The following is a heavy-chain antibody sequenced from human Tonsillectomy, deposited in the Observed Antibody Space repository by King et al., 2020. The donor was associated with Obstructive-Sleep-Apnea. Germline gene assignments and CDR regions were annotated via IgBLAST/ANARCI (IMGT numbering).Heavy chain of an antibody. J-gene: IGHJ6*02. CDR3: AREGDIVVVPAANMDV. Sequence: QLQESGPGLVKPSETLSLTCTVSGGSISSSSYYWGWIRQPPGKGLEWIGSIVYSGSTYYNPSLKSRVTISVDTSKNQFSLKLSSVTAADTAVYYCAREGDIVVVPAANMDVWGQGTTVTVSS. D-gene: IGHD2-2*01. CDR1: GGSISSSSYY. CDR2: IVYSGST. V-gene: IGHV4-39*07.